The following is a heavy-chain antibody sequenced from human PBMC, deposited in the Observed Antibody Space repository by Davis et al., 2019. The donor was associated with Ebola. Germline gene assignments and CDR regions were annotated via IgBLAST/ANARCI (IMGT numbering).Heavy chain of an antibody. CDR1: GGSISSYY. CDR3: ARRAGFQYYYGMDV. Sequence: SETLSLTCSVSGGSISSYYWSWIRQRPGKGLEWIGYIFYSGSTYYNPSLKSRVTISVDTSKNQFSLSLRSVTAADTAVYYCARRAGFQYYYGMDVWGKGTTVTVSS. V-gene: IGHV4-59*06. J-gene: IGHJ6*04. D-gene: IGHD3-10*01. CDR2: IFYSGST.